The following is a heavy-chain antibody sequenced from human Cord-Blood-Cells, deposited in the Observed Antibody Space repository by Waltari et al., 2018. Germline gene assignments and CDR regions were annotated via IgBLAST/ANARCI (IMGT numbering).Heavy chain of an antibody. D-gene: IGHD7-27*01. V-gene: IGHV4-59*01. CDR2: IYYSGST. CDR3: ARTGDQRRYSGVDP. J-gene: IGHJ5*02. CDR1: GGSISSYY. Sequence: QVQLQESGPGLVKPSETLSLTCTVSGGSISSYYWSWIRQPPGKGLEWIGYIYYSGSTNSTPARKSRVTRSVDTSKNQFSLKLSSVTAADTAVYYCARTGDQRRYSGVDPWGQGTLVTVSS.